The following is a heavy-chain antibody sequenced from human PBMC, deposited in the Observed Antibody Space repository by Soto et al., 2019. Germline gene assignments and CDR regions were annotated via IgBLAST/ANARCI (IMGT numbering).Heavy chain of an antibody. CDR1: GFSHSTSGVA. D-gene: IGHD2-21*02. J-gene: IGHJ5*02. V-gene: IGHV2-5*01. CDR3: ARLLTAALFSYDL. Sequence: QITLKESGPTLVKPTQTLTLTCTLSGFSHSTSGVAVGWIRQPPGKALEWLGHIYCNDDKYYSTSLKSRLSLTKDTSKNQVVLQLNNVDPVDTGTYYCARLLTAALFSYDLWGQGTLVTVSS. CDR2: IYCNDDK.